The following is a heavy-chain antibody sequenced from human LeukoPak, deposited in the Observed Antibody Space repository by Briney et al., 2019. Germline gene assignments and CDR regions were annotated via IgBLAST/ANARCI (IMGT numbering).Heavy chain of an antibody. CDR2: FDPEDGET. J-gene: IGHJ4*02. CDR1: GYTLTELS. CDR3: ATHIVVVPAAWGGLGY. Sequence: ASVKVSRKVSGYTLTELSMHWVRQAPGKGLEWMGGFDPEDGETIYAQKFQGRVTMTEDTSTDTAYMELSSLRSEDTAVYYCATHIVVVPAAWGGLGYWGQGTLVTVSS. D-gene: IGHD2-2*01. V-gene: IGHV1-24*01.